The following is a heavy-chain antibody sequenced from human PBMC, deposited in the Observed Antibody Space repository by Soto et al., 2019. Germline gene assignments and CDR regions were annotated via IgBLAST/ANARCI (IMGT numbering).Heavy chain of an antibody. CDR2: IYYSGST. V-gene: IGHV4-59*12. Sequence: CETLSLTCSVYGGTISSDYWSWIRQPPGKRLEWIGYIYYSGSTNYNPSLKSRVTISVDTSKNQFSLKLSSVTAADTAVFYCARLMRDILTGYSSVLDWLEPWGQGTLVTV. D-gene: IGHD3-9*01. CDR1: GGTISSDY. CDR3: ARLMRDILTGYSSVLDWLEP. J-gene: IGHJ5*02.